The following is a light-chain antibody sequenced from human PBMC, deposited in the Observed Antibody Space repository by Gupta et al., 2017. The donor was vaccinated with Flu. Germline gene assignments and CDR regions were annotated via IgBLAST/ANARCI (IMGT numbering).Light chain of an antibody. V-gene: IGKV3-20*01. J-gene: IGKJ1*01. CDR1: ESVSRSY. Sequence: EIVLTQSPGTLSLSPGERATLSCRASESVSRSYLAWYQQRPGQPPRLLIHGASNRAAGIPDRFRGNGSGTDFTLTISRLEPEDFAVYYCQQFGDSPQGTFSQGTRVEIK. CDR3: QQFGDSPQGT. CDR2: GAS.